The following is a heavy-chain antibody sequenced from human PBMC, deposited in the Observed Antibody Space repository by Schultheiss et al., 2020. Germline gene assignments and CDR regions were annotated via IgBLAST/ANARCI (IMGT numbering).Heavy chain of an antibody. D-gene: IGHD2-2*01. V-gene: IGHV3-30*03. CDR1: GFTFSSYG. Sequence: GGSLRLSCAASGFTFSSYGMHWVRQAPGKGLEWVAVISHDGSKRFYTDSVKGRFTISRDNSKNTLYLQVNSLRTEDTAVYYCARDALPATYCSATTCLTYYSDYWGQGTLVTVSS. J-gene: IGHJ4*02. CDR3: ARDALPATYCSATTCLTYYSDY. CDR2: ISHDGSKR.